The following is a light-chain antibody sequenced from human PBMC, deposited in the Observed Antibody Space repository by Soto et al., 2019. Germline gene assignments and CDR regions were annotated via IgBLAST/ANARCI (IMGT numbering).Light chain of an antibody. Sequence: DIVMTQSPDSLAVSLGERATINCKSSQSVLYSSNNKNYLDWYQQKPGQPPKLLIYWASTLESGVPDRFSGSGSGTDFTLTISSLQAEDVAFYYCQQYYSTPWTFGQGTKVEIK. J-gene: IGKJ1*01. CDR2: WAS. CDR3: QQYYSTPWT. CDR1: QSVLYSSNNKNY. V-gene: IGKV4-1*01.